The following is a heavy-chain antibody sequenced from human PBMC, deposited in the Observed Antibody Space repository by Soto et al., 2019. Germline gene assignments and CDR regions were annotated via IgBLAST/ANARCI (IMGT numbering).Heavy chain of an antibody. CDR2: IHYNGNT. Sequence: SGTLSLTCTVSGDSIRSYSWSWIRQPPGKGLEWIGNIHYNGNTKYSPSLKSRVTMSVDTSKNHFSLKLISVTTADTAVYFCAREGNLGRWIQPLDSWGQGTLVT. J-gene: IGHJ4*02. CDR1: GDSIRSYS. D-gene: IGHD2-2*03. CDR3: AREGNLGRWIQPLDS. V-gene: IGHV4-59*01.